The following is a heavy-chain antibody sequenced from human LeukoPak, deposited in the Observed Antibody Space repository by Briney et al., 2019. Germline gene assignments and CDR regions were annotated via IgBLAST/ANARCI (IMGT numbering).Heavy chain of an antibody. CDR1: GGSISSYY. CDR2: IYYSGST. J-gene: IGHJ5*02. CDR3: ARDGEVEDSSGYIWFDP. Sequence: SETLSLTCTVSGGSISSYYWSWIRQPPGKGLEWIGYIYYSGSTNYNPSLKSRVTISVDTSKNQISLKLSSVTAADTAVYYCARDGEVEDSSGYIWFDPWGQGTLVTVSS. D-gene: IGHD3-22*01. V-gene: IGHV4-59*01.